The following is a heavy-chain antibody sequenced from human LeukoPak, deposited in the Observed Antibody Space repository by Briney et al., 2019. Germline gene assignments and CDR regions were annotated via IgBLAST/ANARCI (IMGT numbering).Heavy chain of an antibody. Sequence: GGSLRLSCAASGFTFSDYYMNWIRQAPGKGLEWVSSKTSSGSTIYYADPVKGRLTISRDNAKNSLYLQMNSLRAEDTAVYYCAKDRPFDYWGQGTLVTVSS. V-gene: IGHV3-11*04. CDR2: KTSSGSTI. CDR1: GFTFSDYY. J-gene: IGHJ4*02. CDR3: AKDRPFDY.